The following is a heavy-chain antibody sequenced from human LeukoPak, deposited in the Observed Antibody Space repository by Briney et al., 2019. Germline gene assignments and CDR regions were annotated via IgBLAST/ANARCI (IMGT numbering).Heavy chain of an antibody. CDR3: ARAGQFISARPITFDY. D-gene: IGHD6-6*01. V-gene: IGHV4-61*05. CDR1: GGSITSTSYY. CDR2: IYYSGST. Sequence: SETLSLTCTVSGGSITSTSYYWGWIRQSPGRGLEWIGYIYYSGSTNSNPSLKSRVTISLDTSKNQFSLKLSSVTAADTAVYYCARAGQFISARPITFDYWGQGTLVTVSS. J-gene: IGHJ4*02.